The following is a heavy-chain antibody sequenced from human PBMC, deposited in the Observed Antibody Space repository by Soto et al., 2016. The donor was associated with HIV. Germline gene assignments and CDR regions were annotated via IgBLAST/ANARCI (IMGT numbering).Heavy chain of an antibody. CDR1: DFSFSSYA. V-gene: IGHV3-30*04. Sequence: AQLVESGGGVVQPGRSLRLSCAASDFSFSSYAMHWVRQAPGKGLEWLTLISYDGNSEHYTDSVRGRFTISRDNSKNTLYLQMNSLRAEDTAVYYCARGVVRGDPLKFYYYGMDVWGQGTTVTVSS. CDR3: ARGVVRGDPLKFYYYGMDV. J-gene: IGHJ6*02. CDR2: ISYDGNSE. D-gene: IGHD3-10*01.